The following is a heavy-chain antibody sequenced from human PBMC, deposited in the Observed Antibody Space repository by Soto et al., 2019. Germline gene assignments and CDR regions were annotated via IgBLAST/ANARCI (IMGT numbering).Heavy chain of an antibody. CDR1: VFSVISTY. J-gene: IGHJ4*02. CDR3: ARDYSSGGYDY. V-gene: IGHV3-53*01. D-gene: IGHD5-12*01. Sequence: GWSLRLSCASSVFSVISTYMSWVRQAPGKGLEWVSTLSDGGSSHYADSVTGRFSVSRDNSKNTLYLQMNGLRADDTAIYYCARDYSSGGYDYRGQGTQVTVSS. CDR2: LSDGGSS.